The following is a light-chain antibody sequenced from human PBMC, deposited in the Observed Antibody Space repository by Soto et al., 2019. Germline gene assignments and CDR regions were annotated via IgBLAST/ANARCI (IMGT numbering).Light chain of an antibody. CDR1: QRVSSH. Sequence: ETVMTQSPVTLSVSPGDTATLSCRASQRVSSHLAWYQQKPGQAPRLLIYDASTRATGIPDRFSGSGSETEFTLTISSLQSEDYAIYYCQQYNNWPPWTFGQGTKVDI. V-gene: IGKV3-15*01. CDR2: DAS. CDR3: QQYNNWPPWT. J-gene: IGKJ1*01.